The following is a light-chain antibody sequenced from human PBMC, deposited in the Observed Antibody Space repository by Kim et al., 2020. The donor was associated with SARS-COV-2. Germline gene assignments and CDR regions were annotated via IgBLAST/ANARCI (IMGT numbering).Light chain of an antibody. CDR3: SSYTSSSTPYV. J-gene: IGLJ1*01. CDR1: SSDLGGYYY. CDR2: DVS. Sequence: QSFTISCTRTSSDLGGYYYVSLYQPHPGKAPKLMIYDVSKRPSGVSNRFSGSKSGNTASLTISGLQAEDEADYYCSSYTSSSTPYVFGTGTKVTVL. V-gene: IGLV2-14*04.